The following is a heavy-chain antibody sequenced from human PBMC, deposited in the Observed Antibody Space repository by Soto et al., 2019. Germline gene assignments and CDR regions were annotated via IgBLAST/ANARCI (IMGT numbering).Heavy chain of an antibody. V-gene: IGHV3-23*01. CDR3: AKDRSVRMRGSGYDFDY. Sequence: EVQLLESGGGLVQPGGSLRLSCAAPGFTFSSYAMSWVRQAPGKGLEWVSAFSTSGGSTYYADSVKGRFTISRDNSKNTLSLQMNSLRAEDTAIYYCAKDRSVRMRGSGYDFDYWGQGTLVTVSS. CDR2: FSTSGGST. CDR1: GFTFSSYA. J-gene: IGHJ4*02. D-gene: IGHD5-12*01.